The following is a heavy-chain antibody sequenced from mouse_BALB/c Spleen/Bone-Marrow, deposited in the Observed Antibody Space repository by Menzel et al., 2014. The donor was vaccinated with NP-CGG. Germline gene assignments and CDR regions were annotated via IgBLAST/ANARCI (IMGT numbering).Heavy chain of an antibody. V-gene: IGHV1-7*01. J-gene: IGHJ2*01. CDR3: ALYYRYDYFDY. D-gene: IGHD2-14*01. CDR2: INPSTTYS. CDR1: GYTFTSYW. Sequence: QVQLEDSGAELAKPGASVKMSCKASGYTFTSYWMHWVKQRPGQGLEWIGYINPSTTYSAYNQKFKDKATLTADKSSSTAYMQLSSLTSEDSAVYYCALYYRYDYFDYWGQGTTHTVSS.